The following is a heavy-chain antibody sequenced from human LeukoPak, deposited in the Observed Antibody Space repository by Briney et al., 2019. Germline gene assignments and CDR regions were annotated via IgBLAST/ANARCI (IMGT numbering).Heavy chain of an antibody. Sequence: PGGSLRLSCAASGFTFSSYAMHWVRQAPGKGLEYVSAISSNGGSTYYANSVKGRFTISRDNSKNTLYLQMGSLRAEDMAVYYCARAGPAFDIWGQGTMVTVSS. CDR2: ISSNGGST. D-gene: IGHD1-1*01. J-gene: IGHJ3*02. CDR1: GFTFSSYA. V-gene: IGHV3-64*01. CDR3: ARAGPAFDI.